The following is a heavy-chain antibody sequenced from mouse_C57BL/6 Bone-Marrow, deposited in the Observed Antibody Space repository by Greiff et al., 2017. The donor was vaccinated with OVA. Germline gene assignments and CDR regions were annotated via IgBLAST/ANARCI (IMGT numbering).Heavy chain of an antibody. CDR2: ISSGSSTI. CDR1: GFTFSDYG. Sequence: EVHLVESGGGLVKPGGSLKLSCAASGFTFSDYGMHWVRQAPEKGLEWVAYISSGSSTIYYADTVKGRFTISRDNAKNTLFLQMTSLRSEDTAMYYCARYGNYVYWYFDVWGTGTTVTVSS. V-gene: IGHV5-17*01. D-gene: IGHD2-1*01. J-gene: IGHJ1*03. CDR3: ARYGNYVYWYFDV.